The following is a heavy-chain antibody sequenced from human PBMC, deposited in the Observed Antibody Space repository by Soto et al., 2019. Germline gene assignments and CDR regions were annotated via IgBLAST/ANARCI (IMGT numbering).Heavy chain of an antibody. V-gene: IGHV1-18*01. D-gene: IGHD2-15*01. CDR1: GYTFNSYD. J-gene: IGHJ4*02. CDR2: ISAYNGNT. CDR3: AREEDRYCSGSSCYPFDY. Sequence: QVQLVQSGAEVKKPGASVKVSCKASGYTFNSYDITWVRQAPGQGLEWMGWISAYNGNTNYAQKLQGRVTMTTDTSTSTAYMELRSLRSDDTAVYYCAREEDRYCSGSSCYPFDYWGQGTLVTVSS.